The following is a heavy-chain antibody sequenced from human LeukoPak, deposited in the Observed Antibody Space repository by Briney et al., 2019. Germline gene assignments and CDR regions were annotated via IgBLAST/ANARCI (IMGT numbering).Heavy chain of an antibody. V-gene: IGHV4-39*01. D-gene: IGHD3-3*01. J-gene: IGHJ3*02. CDR1: GGSVSDSNYY. CDR2: IYYSGIT. Sequence: SETLSLTCTVSGGSVSDSNYYWGWIRQPPGKAPEWIGIIYYSGITHYNPSLKGRVTLSVDTSKNQFSLKLSSVTAADTAVHYCERLWSSFDGFDIWGQGTMVTVSS. CDR3: ERLWSSFDGFDI.